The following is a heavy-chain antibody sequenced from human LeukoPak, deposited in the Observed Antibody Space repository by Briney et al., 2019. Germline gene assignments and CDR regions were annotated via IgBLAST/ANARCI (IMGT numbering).Heavy chain of an antibody. V-gene: IGHV4-38-2*02. J-gene: IGHJ6*03. Sequence: SETLSLTCTVSASSISSGYFWGWIRPPPGEGLEWIGSIYHNGDTYYTPSLKSRVSISVDTSKNQFSLKLSSVTAADTAVYFCARGGGLRWLYYYMDVWGRGTTVTVSS. CDR1: ASSISSGYF. CDR3: ARGGGLRWLYYYMDV. D-gene: IGHD3-16*01. CDR2: IYHNGDT.